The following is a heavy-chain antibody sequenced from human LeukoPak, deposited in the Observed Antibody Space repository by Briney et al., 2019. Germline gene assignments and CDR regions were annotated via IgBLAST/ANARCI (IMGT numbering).Heavy chain of an antibody. CDR1: GFTFSSYG. CDR3: ARGRERVYYYDSSGQFDY. CDR2: IRYDGSNK. D-gene: IGHD3-22*01. Sequence: GGSLRLSCAASGFTFSSYGMHWVRQAPGKGLEWVAFIRYDGSNKYYADSVKGRFTISRDNSKNSLYLQMNSLRAEDTALYYCARGRERVYYYDSSGQFDYWGQGTLVTVSS. J-gene: IGHJ4*02. V-gene: IGHV3-30*02.